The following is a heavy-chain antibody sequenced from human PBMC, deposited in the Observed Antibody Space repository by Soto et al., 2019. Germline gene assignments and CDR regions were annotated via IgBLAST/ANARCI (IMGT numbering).Heavy chain of an antibody. CDR1: GGSISSGGYY. V-gene: IGHV4-31*03. D-gene: IGHD2-15*01. Sequence: QVQLQESGPGLVKPSQTLSLTCTVSGGSISSGGYYGSWIRQHPGKGLEWVGYIYYSGSTYYNPSLKSRVTISVDTAKNQFSLKLSSVTAADTAVYYCERIPRRGYCSGGSCSENYWGQGTLVTVSS. CDR3: ERIPRRGYCSGGSCSENY. J-gene: IGHJ4*02. CDR2: IYYSGST.